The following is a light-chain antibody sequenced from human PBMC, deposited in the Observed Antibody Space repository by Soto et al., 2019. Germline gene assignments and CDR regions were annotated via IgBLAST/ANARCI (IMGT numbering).Light chain of an antibody. V-gene: IGKV3-15*01. CDR2: ATS. J-gene: IGKJ4*01. Sequence: EIVMTQSPATLSVSPGERATLSCRASQSISSNLAWYQQKPGQAPRLLIYATSTRATGIPARFSGSGSGTEFTLTISSLQSEDFAVYYCHQYNNWFPLTFGGGTKVEIK. CDR3: HQYNNWFPLT. CDR1: QSISSN.